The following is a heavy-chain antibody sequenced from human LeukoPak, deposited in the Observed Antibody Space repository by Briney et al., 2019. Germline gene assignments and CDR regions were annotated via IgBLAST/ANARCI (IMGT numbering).Heavy chain of an antibody. CDR1: GFTLDSYT. Sequence: GGSLRLSCAASGFTLDSYTMNWVRQLPGKGLEWVSSISSSSAYKHYADSVMGRFTISRDNAKNSLYLQMNSLRAEDTAVYYCARFTAAPYYFDYWGRGTLVTVSS. V-gene: IGHV3-21*01. J-gene: IGHJ4*02. CDR3: ARFTAAPYYFDY. CDR2: ISSSSAYK. D-gene: IGHD6-13*01.